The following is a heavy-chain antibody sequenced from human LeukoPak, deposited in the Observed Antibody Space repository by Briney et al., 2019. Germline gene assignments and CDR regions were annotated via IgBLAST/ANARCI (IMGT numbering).Heavy chain of an antibody. CDR1: GYTFTGYY. CDR2: INPNSGGT. V-gene: IGHV1-2*02. Sequence: ASVKVSCKASGYTFTGYYMHWVRQAPGQGLEWMGWINPNSGGTNYAQKFQGRVTMTRDTSISTAYMELSRLRSEDTAVYYCARGRAVRGVIYYYYYYMDVWGKGTTVTISS. CDR3: ARGRAVRGVIYYYYYYMDV. D-gene: IGHD3-10*01. J-gene: IGHJ6*03.